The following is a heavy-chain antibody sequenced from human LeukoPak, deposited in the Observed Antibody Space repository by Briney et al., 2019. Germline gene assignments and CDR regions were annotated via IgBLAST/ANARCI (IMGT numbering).Heavy chain of an antibody. CDR2: ISAYNGNT. CDR1: GYTFTSYG. CDR3: ARSRSSSFYYYYGMDV. D-gene: IGHD6-6*01. V-gene: IGHV1-18*01. J-gene: IGHJ6*02. Sequence: ASVKVSCKASGYTFTSYGISWVRQAPGQGLEWMGWISAYNGNTNYAQKLQGRVTMTRNTSISTAYMELSSLRSEDTAVYYCARSRSSSFYYYYGMDVWGQGTTVTVPS.